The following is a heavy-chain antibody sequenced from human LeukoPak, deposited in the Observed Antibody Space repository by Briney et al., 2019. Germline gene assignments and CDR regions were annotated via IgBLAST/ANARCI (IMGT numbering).Heavy chain of an antibody. D-gene: IGHD4-11*01. CDR1: GFTFSGYG. CDR3: AKDDYSNYGYFDY. J-gene: IGHJ4*02. Sequence: PGGSLRLSCAASGFTFSGYGMHWVRQAPGKGLEWVAVISYDGSNKYYADSVKGRFTISRDSSKNTLYLQMNSLRAEDTAVYYCAKDDYSNYGYFDYWGQGTLVTVSS. V-gene: IGHV3-30*18. CDR2: ISYDGSNK.